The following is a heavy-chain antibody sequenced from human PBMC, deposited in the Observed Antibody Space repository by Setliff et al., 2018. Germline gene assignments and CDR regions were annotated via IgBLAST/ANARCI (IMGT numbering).Heavy chain of an antibody. CDR3: AKHRSYFDY. V-gene: IGHV4-38-2*02. J-gene: IGHJ4*02. Sequence: SETLSLTCTVSGYSISNDYFWGWIRQPPGKGLEWIGSIYHSGSTSCYPSLKSRVTISVDTSKNQFSLNLSSVTAADTAVYYCAKHRSYFDYWGQGTLVTVST. CDR2: IYHSGST. CDR1: GYSISNDYF.